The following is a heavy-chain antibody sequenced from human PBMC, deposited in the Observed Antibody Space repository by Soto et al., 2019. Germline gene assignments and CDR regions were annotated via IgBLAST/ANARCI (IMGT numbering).Heavy chain of an antibody. CDR1: GDSMSSHY. J-gene: IGHJ4*02. D-gene: IGHD3-22*01. Sequence: SETLSLTCTVSGDSMSSHYWNWVRQTPGKGLEWIGCIYFTGSTIYNPSLESRVTMSVDTSKNQFSLRLNSVTAADTAVYYCASFPFYPGGDSSALFDSSGQGTLVTVSS. CDR3: ASFPFYPGGDSSALFDS. V-gene: IGHV4-59*08. CDR2: IYFTGST.